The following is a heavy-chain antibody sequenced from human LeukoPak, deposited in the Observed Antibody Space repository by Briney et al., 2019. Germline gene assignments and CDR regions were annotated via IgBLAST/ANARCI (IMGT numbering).Heavy chain of an antibody. D-gene: IGHD5-12*01. CDR2: IKSKTDGGTT. Sequence: GGSLRLSCAASGFTFSNAWMSWVRQAPGKGLEWVGRIKSKTDGGTTDYAAPVKGRFTISRDDSKNTLYLQMNSLKTEDTAVYYCTTDYGGYDLGFDYWGQGTLVTVSS. CDR1: GFTFSNAW. V-gene: IGHV3-15*01. J-gene: IGHJ4*02. CDR3: TTDYGGYDLGFDY.